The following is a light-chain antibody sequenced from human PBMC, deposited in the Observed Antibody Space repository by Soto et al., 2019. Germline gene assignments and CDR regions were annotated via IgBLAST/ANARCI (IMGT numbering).Light chain of an antibody. Sequence: DSQMPQYPSTLSGSVGDRVTITCLASQSVSGWLAWYQQKPGEAPKLLIYDASALPRGVPSRFSGIGSGTKFTLTIASLQPDDFATYYCQQYETFSGTFGPRTKVDI. J-gene: IGKJ1*01. CDR3: QQYETFSGT. V-gene: IGKV1-5*01. CDR2: DAS. CDR1: QSVSGW.